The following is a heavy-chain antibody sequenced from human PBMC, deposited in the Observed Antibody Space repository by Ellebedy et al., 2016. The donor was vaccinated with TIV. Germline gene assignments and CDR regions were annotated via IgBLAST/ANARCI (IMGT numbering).Heavy chain of an antibody. V-gene: IGHV4-4*02. D-gene: IGHD3-16*01. Sequence: MPGGSLRLSCDVSGGSISSSNWWSWVRQPPGKGLEWIGEIYHSGSTNYNTSLKSRVPISVDKSKNQFSLKLSFVTAADTAVYYYARGGGTYALGAFDIWGQGTMVTVSS. J-gene: IGHJ3*02. CDR2: IYHSGST. CDR1: GGSISSSNW. CDR3: ARGGGTYALGAFDI.